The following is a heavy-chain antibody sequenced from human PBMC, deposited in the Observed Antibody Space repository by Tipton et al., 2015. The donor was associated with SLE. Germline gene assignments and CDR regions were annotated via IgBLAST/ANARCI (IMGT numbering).Heavy chain of an antibody. V-gene: IGHV4-59*11. J-gene: IGHJ2*01. CDR3: ARVYSSSSEYFDL. D-gene: IGHD6-6*01. CDR2: IYYSGST. Sequence: TLSLTCTVSGGSISSQYWSWIRQPPGKGLEWIGYIYYSGSTNYNPSLKSRVTISVDTSKNQFSLKLSSVTAADTAVYYCARVYSSSSEYFDLWGRGTLVTVSS. CDR1: GGSISSQY.